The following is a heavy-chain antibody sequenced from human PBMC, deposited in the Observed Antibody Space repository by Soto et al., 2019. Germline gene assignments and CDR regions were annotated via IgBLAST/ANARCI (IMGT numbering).Heavy chain of an antibody. J-gene: IGHJ6*02. CDR1: GFTFSSYA. CDR3: AKELRFGELSYYGMDV. Sequence: GGSLRLSCAASGFTFSSYAMSWVRQAPGKGLEWVSAISGSGGSTYYADSVKGRFTISRDNSKNTLYLQMNSLRAEDTAVYYCAKELRFGELSYYGMDVWGQGTTVTVSS. CDR2: ISGSGGST. D-gene: IGHD3-10*01. V-gene: IGHV3-23*01.